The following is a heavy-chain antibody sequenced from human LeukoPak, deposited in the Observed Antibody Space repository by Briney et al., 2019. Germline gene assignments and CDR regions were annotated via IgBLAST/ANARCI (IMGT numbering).Heavy chain of an antibody. CDR1: GGSIISSDYH. D-gene: IGHD2-15*01. V-gene: IGHV4-39*01. Sequence: SETLSLTCTVSGGSIISSDYHWGWVRQPPGKGLEWIGTISYSGNTDYNPSLRSRVTISVDTSNNQFSLRLGSVTAADTAVYHCGRICCRGPAKGVFDIWGQGTMVTVSS. CDR3: GRICCRGPAKGVFDI. J-gene: IGHJ3*02. CDR2: ISYSGNT.